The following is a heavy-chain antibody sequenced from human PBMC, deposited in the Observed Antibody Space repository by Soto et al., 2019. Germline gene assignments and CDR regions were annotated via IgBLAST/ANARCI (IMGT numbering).Heavy chain of an antibody. V-gene: IGHV3-33*01. CDR2: IWYDGSNK. J-gene: IGHJ5*01. D-gene: IGHD2-2*01. Sequence: GGSLRLSCAASGFTFSSYGMHWVREAPGKGLEWVAVIWYDGSNKYYADSVKGRFTISRDSSKNTLYLQMNSLRAEDTAVYYCARASTDAYNFDSRGQGNLLTVSS. CDR3: ARASTDAYNFDS. CDR1: GFTFSSYG.